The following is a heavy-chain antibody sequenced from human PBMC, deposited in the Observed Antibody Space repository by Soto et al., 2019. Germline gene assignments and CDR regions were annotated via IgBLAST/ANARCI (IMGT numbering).Heavy chain of an antibody. CDR2: IYHSVST. CDR1: GGSISSGGYS. J-gene: IGHJ4*02. CDR3: ARGLISGSHYSGGWYYFDS. D-gene: IGHD1-26*01. V-gene: IGHV4-30-2*01. Sequence: SETLSLTCAVSGGSISSGGYSWSWIRQPPGKGLECIGYIYHSVSTYYNPSLKSRVTISVDRSNSQFSLELSSVTAADTAVYYCARGLISGSHYSGGWYYFDSWGQGTQVT.